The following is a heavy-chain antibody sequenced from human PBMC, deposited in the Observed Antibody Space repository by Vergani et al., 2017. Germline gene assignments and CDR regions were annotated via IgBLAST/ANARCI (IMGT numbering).Heavy chain of an antibody. Sequence: EVQLLESGGGLVQPGGSLRLSCAASGFTFSSYAMSWVRQAPGKGLEWVSAISGSGGSTYYADYVKGRFTISRDNAKNTLYLQLNSLRAEDTAVYYCANHYIELARSWLFDYWGQGTLVTVSS. CDR3: ANHYIELARSWLFDY. V-gene: IGHV3-23*01. D-gene: IGHD3-9*01. CDR2: ISGSGGST. CDR1: GFTFSSYA. J-gene: IGHJ4*02.